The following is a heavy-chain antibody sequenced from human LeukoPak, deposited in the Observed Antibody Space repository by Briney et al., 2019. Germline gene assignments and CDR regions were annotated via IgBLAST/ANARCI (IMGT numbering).Heavy chain of an antibody. J-gene: IGHJ4*02. D-gene: IGHD2/OR15-2a*01. Sequence: GGSLRLSCAASGFTFSSYAMSWVRQAPGKGPEWVANIKKDGSEKYYVDSVKGRFTISRDNAKNSLYLQMNSLRADDTAVYFCAGGAGFLIDYWGQGALVTVSS. V-gene: IGHV3-7*01. CDR2: IKKDGSEK. CDR1: GFTFSSYA. CDR3: AGGAGFLIDY.